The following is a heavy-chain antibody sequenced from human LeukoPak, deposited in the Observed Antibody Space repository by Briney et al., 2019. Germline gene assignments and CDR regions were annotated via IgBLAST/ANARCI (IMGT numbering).Heavy chain of an antibody. Sequence: PWGTLSLTCAVSGGSFSSYSLRWIRQAAGKGLEWVGRIYTSGSTKYNTSLKGRVTMSVDTSKNQFYLKLSSVTAADTAVYYWARCYGFWSGYHYYYSMDVWGKGTTVTVSS. CDR3: ARCYGFWSGYHYYYSMDV. CDR2: IYTSGST. V-gene: IGHV4-4*07. D-gene: IGHD3-3*01. J-gene: IGHJ6*03. CDR1: GGSFSSYS.